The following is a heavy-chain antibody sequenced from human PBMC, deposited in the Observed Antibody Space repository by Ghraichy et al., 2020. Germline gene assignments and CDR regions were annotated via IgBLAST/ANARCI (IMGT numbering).Heavy chain of an antibody. J-gene: IGHJ3*02. Sequence: GGSLRLSCAASGFTFSSHAMHWVRQAPGKGLEWVAQIWYDGSNKYYADSVKGRFTISRDQSKNTLDLQMNSLRVEDTAVYYCARGGQQLAPYAFDIWGQGTMVTVSA. CDR2: IWYDGSNK. V-gene: IGHV3-33*01. D-gene: IGHD6-13*01. CDR1: GFTFSSHA. CDR3: ARGGQQLAPYAFDI.